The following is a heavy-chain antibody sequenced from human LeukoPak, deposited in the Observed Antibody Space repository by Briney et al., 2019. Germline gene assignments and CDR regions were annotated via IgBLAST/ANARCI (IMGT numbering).Heavy chain of an antibody. D-gene: IGHD3-3*01. V-gene: IGHV3-7*01. CDR2: IKEDGSDK. J-gene: IGHJ4*02. CDR3: ARDWSDNRKNCDTWL. CDR1: GFTFSNFW. Sequence: GGSLRLSCAASGFTFSNFWMSWVRQAPGKGLEWVGNIKEDGSDKNYVDSVKGRFTIFRDNARNSVYLQMHSLRAEDTAVYYCARDWSDNRKNCDTWLWGQGTLVTVSS.